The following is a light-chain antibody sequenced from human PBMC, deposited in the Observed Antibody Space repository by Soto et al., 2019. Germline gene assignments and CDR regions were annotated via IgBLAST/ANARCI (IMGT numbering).Light chain of an antibody. CDR2: TNN. Sequence: QSVLTQPPSASGTPGQRVTISCSGSSSNIGKNTVNWYQQLPGTAPKLLIRTNNQRPSGVPDRFSGSKSGNSASLAISGLQSEDEADYSCATWDDSLNGPVFGGGTQLTVL. J-gene: IGLJ2*01. V-gene: IGLV1-44*01. CDR1: SSNIGKNT. CDR3: ATWDDSLNGPV.